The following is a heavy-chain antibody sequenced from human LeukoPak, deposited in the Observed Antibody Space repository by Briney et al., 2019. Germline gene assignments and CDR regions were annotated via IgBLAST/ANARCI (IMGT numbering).Heavy chain of an antibody. D-gene: IGHD2-15*01. J-gene: IGHJ6*02. CDR3: ARERYCSGGGCYYGMDV. CDR2: ISSSSSYI. V-gene: IGHV3-21*01. Sequence: GGSLRLSCAASGFTFSSYSMNWVRQAPGKGLEWVSSISSSSSYIYYADSVKGRFTISRDNAKNSLYLQMNSLRAEDTAVYYCARERYCSGGGCYYGMDVWGQGTTVTVSS. CDR1: GFTFSSYS.